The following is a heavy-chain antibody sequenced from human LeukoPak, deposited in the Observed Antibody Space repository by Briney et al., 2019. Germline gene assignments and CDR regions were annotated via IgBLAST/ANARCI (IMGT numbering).Heavy chain of an antibody. D-gene: IGHD3-10*01. V-gene: IGHV4-38-2*02. CDR1: GYSITSGYY. J-gene: IGHJ4*02. CDR2: VYQSGST. CDR3: ARQTVYGSGSYLDY. Sequence: SETLSLTCTVSGYSITSGYYWGWIRQPPGKGLEWIGSVYQSGSTFYNPSLKSRVTISVDTSKNQFSLKLSSVTAADTAVYYCARQTVYGSGSYLDYWGQGTLVTVSS.